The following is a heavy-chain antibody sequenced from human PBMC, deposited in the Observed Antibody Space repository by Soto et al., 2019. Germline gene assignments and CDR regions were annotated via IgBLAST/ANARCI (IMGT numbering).Heavy chain of an antibody. CDR1: GFTFSSYG. Sequence: GGSLRLSCAASGFTFSSYGMHWVRQAPGKGLEWVAVISYDGSNKYYADSVKGRFTISRDNSKNTLYLQMNSLRAEDTAVYYCAKGYYYDSSGYYRHVYDYYGMDVWGQGTTVTVSS. J-gene: IGHJ6*02. CDR3: AKGYYYDSSGYYRHVYDYYGMDV. D-gene: IGHD3-22*01. CDR2: ISYDGSNK. V-gene: IGHV3-30*18.